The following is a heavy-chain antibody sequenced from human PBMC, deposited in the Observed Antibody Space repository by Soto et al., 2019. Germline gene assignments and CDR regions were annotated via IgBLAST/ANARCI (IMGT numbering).Heavy chain of an antibody. V-gene: IGHV3-30*18. CDR2: ISYDGSNK. J-gene: IGHJ6*02. D-gene: IGHD3-3*02. CDR1: GFTFSSYG. CDR3: AKNLLISFEKPGNRSYGMDV. Sequence: GGSLRLSCAASGFTFSSYGMHWVRQAPGKGLEWVAVISYDGSNKYYADSVKGRFTISRDNSKNTLYLQMNSLRAEDTAVYYCAKNLLISFEKPGNRSYGMDVWGQGTTVTVSS.